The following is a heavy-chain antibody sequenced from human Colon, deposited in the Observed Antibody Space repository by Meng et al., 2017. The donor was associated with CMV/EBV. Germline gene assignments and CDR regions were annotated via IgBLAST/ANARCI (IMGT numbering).Heavy chain of an antibody. D-gene: IGHD3-16*01. CDR2: MDPTTGRT. Sequence: VQRVQVGAEVKKPGASVKVSCKASGYSFTGYYVHWVRQAPGQGLGWMGWMDPTTGRTAYAQKFQGTVTMTRDTSISTAYLELSRLTSDDTAVYYCASHSSYVWGSHHWGQGTLVTVSS. V-gene: IGHV1-2*02. CDR1: GYSFTGYY. CDR3: ASHSSYVWGSHH. J-gene: IGHJ1*01.